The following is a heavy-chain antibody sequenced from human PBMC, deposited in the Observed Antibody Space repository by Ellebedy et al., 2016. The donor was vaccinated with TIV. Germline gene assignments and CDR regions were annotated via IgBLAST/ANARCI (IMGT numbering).Heavy chain of an antibody. V-gene: IGHV1-46*01. Sequence: AASVKVSCKASGYTFTSYYMHWVRQAPGQGLEWMGLINPSGGGTTYAQNFQGRVTMTRDTSTSTVYKDLSSLRSEDTAVYYCARDIQDCTGGNCYPDFWGQGTLVTVSS. J-gene: IGHJ4*02. CDR2: INPSGGGT. CDR1: GYTFTSYY. CDR3: ARDIQDCTGGNCYPDF. D-gene: IGHD2-15*01.